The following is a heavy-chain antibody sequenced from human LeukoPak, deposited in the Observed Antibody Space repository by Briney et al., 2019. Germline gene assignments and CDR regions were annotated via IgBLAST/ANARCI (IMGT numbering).Heavy chain of an antibody. J-gene: IGHJ6*02. CDR3: ARAHEYSYGSAPYYYYGMDV. Sequence: GRSLRLSCAASGFTFSSYGMHWVRQAPGKGLEWVAVIWYDGSNKYYADSVKGRFTISRDNSKNTLYLQMNSLRAEATAVYYFARAHEYSYGSAPYYYYGMDVWGQGTTVTVSS. CDR2: IWYDGSNK. CDR1: GFTFSSYG. V-gene: IGHV3-33*01. D-gene: IGHD5-18*01.